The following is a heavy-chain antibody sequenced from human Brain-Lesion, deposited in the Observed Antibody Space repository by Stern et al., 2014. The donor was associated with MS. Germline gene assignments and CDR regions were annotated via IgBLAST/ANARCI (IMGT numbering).Heavy chain of an antibody. CDR2: KYYRSKWYY. V-gene: IGHV6-1*01. CDR3: AKGYNWFDS. CDR1: GDSVSSNSAA. Sequence: QVQLQQSGPGLMTPSQTLALTCAISGDSVSSNSAAWNWIRQSPSRGLEWRGRKYYRSKWYYQYAESVKSRITINADTSTNQFSLQLNSVTPEDTAVYLCAKGYNWFDSWGQGTVVTVS. J-gene: IGHJ5*01.